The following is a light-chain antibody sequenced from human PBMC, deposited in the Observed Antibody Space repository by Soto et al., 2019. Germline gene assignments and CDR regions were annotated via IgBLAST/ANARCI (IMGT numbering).Light chain of an antibody. CDR1: RSVNMT. V-gene: IGKV3D-15*01. Sequence: EVVMTQSPASLSVSPGERATLSCTASRSVNMTLAWYQQKPGQTPRLIIYGASGRADGIPHRFSGSGFGTDFTLTISKVEPEDFAVYYCQQYGTPRSVTLGQVTRLEIK. J-gene: IGKJ5*01. CDR2: GAS. CDR3: QQYGTPRSVT.